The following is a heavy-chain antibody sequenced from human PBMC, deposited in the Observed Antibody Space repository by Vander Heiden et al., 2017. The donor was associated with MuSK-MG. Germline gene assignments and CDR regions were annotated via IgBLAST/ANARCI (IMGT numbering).Heavy chain of an antibody. D-gene: IGHD6-6*01. CDR3: ARPVQLVHFDY. J-gene: IGHJ4*02. Sequence: EVQLVESGGGLVQPGGSLRLSCAASGFTFSSYWMSWVRQAPGKGLEWVANIKQDGSEKYEVDSVKGRFTISRDNAKNSLYLQMNRMRAEDTAVYYCARPVQLVHFDYWGQGTLVTVYS. CDR2: IKQDGSEK. V-gene: IGHV3-7*01. CDR1: GFTFSSYW.